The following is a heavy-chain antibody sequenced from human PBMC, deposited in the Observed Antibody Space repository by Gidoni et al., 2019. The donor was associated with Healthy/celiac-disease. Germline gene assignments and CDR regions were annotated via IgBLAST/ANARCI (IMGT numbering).Heavy chain of an antibody. Sequence: EVQLVESGGGLVQPGGSLSLSCAASGFTVSSNYMSWVRQAPGKGLEWVSVIYSGGSTYYADSVKGRFTISRHNSKNTLYLQMNSLRAEDTAVYYCARVCGGDCFNYAFDIWGQGTMVTVSS. D-gene: IGHD2-21*02. V-gene: IGHV3-53*04. CDR2: IYSGGST. CDR1: GFTVSSNY. J-gene: IGHJ3*02. CDR3: ARVCGGDCFNYAFDI.